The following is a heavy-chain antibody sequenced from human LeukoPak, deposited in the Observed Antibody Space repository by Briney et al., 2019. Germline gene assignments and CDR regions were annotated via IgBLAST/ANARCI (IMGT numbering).Heavy chain of an antibody. V-gene: IGHV3-74*01. CDR3: AKDIRAGVQLDGYGMDV. CDR2: ISDDGTNT. Sequence: GGSLGLSCAASGFTFSNYWMHWVRQAPGKGLVWVSRISDDGTNTNYAGSVKGRFTVSRDNAKNTLFLQMNSLRAEDTALYYCAKDIRAGVQLDGYGMDVWGQGTTVTVSS. CDR1: GFTFSNYW. D-gene: IGHD1-1*01. J-gene: IGHJ6*02.